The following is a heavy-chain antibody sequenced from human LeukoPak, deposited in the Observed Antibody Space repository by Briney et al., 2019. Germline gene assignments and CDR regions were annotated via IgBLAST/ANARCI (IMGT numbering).Heavy chain of an antibody. V-gene: IGHV4-4*07. J-gene: IGHJ6*03. D-gene: IGHD2-2*01. CDR1: GGSISTYY. Sequence: SETLSLTCTVSGGSISTYYWSWIRQPAGKGLEWIGRIHTSGNTDYNPSLKSRVTMSVDTSRNQFSLKLSFVTAADTAVYYCARQYDSYFYYYLDLWGTGTTVTVSS. CDR3: ARQYDSYFYYYLDL. CDR2: IHTSGNT.